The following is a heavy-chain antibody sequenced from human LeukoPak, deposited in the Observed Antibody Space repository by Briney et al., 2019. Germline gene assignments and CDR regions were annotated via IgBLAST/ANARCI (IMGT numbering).Heavy chain of an antibody. J-gene: IGHJ1*01. CDR1: GYTFSSYG. V-gene: IGHV1-18*01. D-gene: IGHD3-22*01. CDR3: ARGYYYDSSGYPTDFQH. CDR2: ISAYNGNT. Sequence: ASVKVSCKASGYTFSSYGISWVRQAPGQGLEWMGWISAYNGNTNYAQKLQGRVTMTTDTSTSTAYMELRSLRSDDTAVYYCARGYYYDSSGYPTDFQHWGQGTLVTVSS.